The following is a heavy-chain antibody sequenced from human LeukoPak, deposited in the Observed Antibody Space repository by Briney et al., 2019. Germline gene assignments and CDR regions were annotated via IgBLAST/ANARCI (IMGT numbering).Heavy chain of an antibody. J-gene: IGHJ6*02. CDR2: ISGSGGST. CDR1: GFTFSSYA. D-gene: IGHD3-10*01. CDR3: AKGMVPDPYYYYGMDV. Sequence: PGASLRLSCAASGFTFSSYAMSWVRQAPGKGLEWVSAISGSGGSTYYADSVKGRFTISRDNSKNTLYLQMNSLRAEDTAVYYCAKGMVPDPYYYYGMDVWAKGPRSPSP. V-gene: IGHV3-23*01.